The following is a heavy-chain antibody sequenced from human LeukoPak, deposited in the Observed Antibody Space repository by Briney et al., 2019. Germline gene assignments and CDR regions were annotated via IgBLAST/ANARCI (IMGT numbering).Heavy chain of an antibody. CDR3: ARDWDLTVPGPKAQYGMDV. Sequence: PGGSLRLSCAASGFTFSSYGMHWVRQAPGKGLEWVAVIWYDGSNKYYADSVKGRFTISRDNSKNTLYLQMNSLRAGDTAVYYCARDWDLTVPGPKAQYGMDVWGQGTTVTVSS. CDR1: GFTFSSYG. CDR2: IWYDGSNK. J-gene: IGHJ6*02. D-gene: IGHD3-9*01. V-gene: IGHV3-33*01.